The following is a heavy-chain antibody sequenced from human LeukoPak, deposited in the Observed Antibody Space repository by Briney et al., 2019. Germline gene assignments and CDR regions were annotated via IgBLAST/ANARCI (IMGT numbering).Heavy chain of an antibody. CDR2: INWNGGST. V-gene: IGHV3-20*04. D-gene: IGHD4-23*01. J-gene: IGHJ4*02. Sequence: GGSLRLSCAASGFTFGDYGMSWVRQAPGKGLEWVSGINWNGGSTGYADSVKCRFTISRDNAKNSLYLEMNTLRDEDMALYYCAKSDGGNYNDIFDYWGQGTPVTVSS. CDR3: AKSDGGNYNDIFDY. CDR1: GFTFGDYG.